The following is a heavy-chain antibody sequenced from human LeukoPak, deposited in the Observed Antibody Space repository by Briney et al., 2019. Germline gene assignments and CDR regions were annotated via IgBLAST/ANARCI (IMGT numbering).Heavy chain of an antibody. D-gene: IGHD3-10*01. CDR2: IKQDGSEN. J-gene: IGHJ4*02. Sequence: GGSLRLSCAASGFTFGSYWMSWVRQAPGKGLEWVANIKQDGSENYYVDSVKGRFTISRDNAKNSLYLQMNSLRAEDTAVYYCAATYYYGSGSGGGFDYWGQGTLVTVSS. V-gene: IGHV3-7*01. CDR3: AATYYYGSGSGGGFDY. CDR1: GFTFGSYW.